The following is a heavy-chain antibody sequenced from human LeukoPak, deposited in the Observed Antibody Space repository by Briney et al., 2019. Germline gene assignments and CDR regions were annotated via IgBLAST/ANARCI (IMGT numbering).Heavy chain of an antibody. D-gene: IGHD3-22*01. CDR1: GFTFSSYS. Sequence: GGSLRLSCAASGFTFSSYSMSWVRQAPGEGLEWVSYISSSSSTIYYADSVKGRFTISRDNAKNSLYLQMNSLRAEDTALYYCAKDYLLYYDSRYYYYGMDVWGQGITVTVSS. J-gene: IGHJ6*02. V-gene: IGHV3-48*04. CDR2: ISSSSSTI. CDR3: AKDYLLYYDSRYYYYGMDV.